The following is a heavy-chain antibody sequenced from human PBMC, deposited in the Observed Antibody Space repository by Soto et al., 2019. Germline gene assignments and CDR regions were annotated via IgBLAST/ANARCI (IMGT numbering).Heavy chain of an antibody. Sequence: GGSLRLSCAASGFTFSSYGMHWVRQAPGKGLEWVAVIWYDGSNKYYADSVKGRFTISRDNSKNTLYLQMNSLRAEDTAVYYCAREKYDILTGYYHYYYYYGMDVWGQGTTVTVSS. CDR3: AREKYDILTGYYHYYYYYGMDV. J-gene: IGHJ6*02. CDR1: GFTFSSYG. V-gene: IGHV3-33*01. CDR2: IWYDGSNK. D-gene: IGHD3-9*01.